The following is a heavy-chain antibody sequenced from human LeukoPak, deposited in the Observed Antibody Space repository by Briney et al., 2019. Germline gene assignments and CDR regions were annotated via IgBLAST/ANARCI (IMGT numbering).Heavy chain of an antibody. D-gene: IGHD3-3*01. Sequence: GGSLRLSCAASGFTFSSYSMNWVHQAPGKGLEWVSSISSSSSYIYYADSVKGRFTISRDNAKNSLYLQMNSLRAEDTAVYYCATTIPYYDFWSGYYIEGGYFDYWGQGTQVTVSS. CDR1: GFTFSSYS. CDR2: ISSSSSYI. CDR3: ATTIPYYDFWSGYYIEGGYFDY. V-gene: IGHV3-21*01. J-gene: IGHJ4*02.